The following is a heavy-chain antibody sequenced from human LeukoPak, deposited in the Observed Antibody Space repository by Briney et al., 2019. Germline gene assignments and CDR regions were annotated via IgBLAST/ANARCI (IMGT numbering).Heavy chain of an antibody. V-gene: IGHV4-4*07. CDR2: IHTNGGT. J-gene: IGHJ4*02. Sequence: SETLSLTCTVSGASITSFYYNWIRQSAGKGLEWIGRIHTNGGTDYRPSLNSRVTMSVDTSKKQISLKLTSVTAADTAVYFCSRGGGYGVYWGQGILVTVSS. D-gene: IGHD5-12*01. CDR1: GASITSFY. CDR3: SRGGGYGVY.